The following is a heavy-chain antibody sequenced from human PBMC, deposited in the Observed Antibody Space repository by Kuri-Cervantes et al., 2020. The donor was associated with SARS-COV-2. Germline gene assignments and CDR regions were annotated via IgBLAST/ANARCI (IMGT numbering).Heavy chain of an antibody. CDR3: ARDFWSGYYPYYYMDV. J-gene: IGHJ6*03. V-gene: IGHV1-18*01. CDR1: GYTFTSYG. CDR2: ISAYNGNT. Sequence: ASVKVSCKASGYTFTSYGISWVRQAPGQGLEWMGWISAYNGNTNYAQKLQGRVTMTTDTSTSTVYMELSSLRSEDTAVYYCARDFWSGYYPYYYMDVWGKGTTVTVSS. D-gene: IGHD3-3*01.